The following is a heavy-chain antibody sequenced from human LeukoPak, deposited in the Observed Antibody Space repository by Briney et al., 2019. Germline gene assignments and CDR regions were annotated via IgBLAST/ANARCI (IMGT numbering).Heavy chain of an antibody. CDR2: ISAYNGNT. D-gene: IGHD3-9*01. CDR1: GGTFSSYA. J-gene: IGHJ6*02. CDR3: ARDGDHYDILTGPNYYYYGMDV. V-gene: IGHV1-18*01. Sequence: ASVKVSCKASGGTFSSYAISWVRQAPGQGLEWMGWISAYNGNTNYAQKLQGRVTMTTDTSTSTAYMELRSLRSDDTAVYYCARDGDHYDILTGPNYYYYGMDVWGQGTTATVSS.